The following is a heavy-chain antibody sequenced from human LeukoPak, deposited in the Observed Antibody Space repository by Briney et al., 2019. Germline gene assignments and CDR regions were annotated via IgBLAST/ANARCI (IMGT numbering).Heavy chain of an antibody. D-gene: IGHD3-10*01. V-gene: IGHV4-4*02. CDR1: GGSISSSNW. Sequence: SGTLSLTCAVSGGSISSSNWWSWVRQPPGKGLEWIGEIYHSGSTYYNPSLKSRVTISVDTSKNQFSLKLSSVTAADTAVYYCARDWRITMVRGVVRGNWFDPWGQGTLVTVSS. CDR2: IYHSGST. CDR3: ARDWRITMVRGVVRGNWFDP. J-gene: IGHJ5*02.